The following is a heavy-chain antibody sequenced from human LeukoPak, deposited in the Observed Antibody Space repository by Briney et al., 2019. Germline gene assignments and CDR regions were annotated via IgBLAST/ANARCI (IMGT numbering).Heavy chain of an antibody. CDR3: ARDRPRGSSLKRFDY. Sequence: PSETLSLTCTVSGGSISSTTYYWGWIRQPPGTGLEWIGSIYYSGSTYYSPSLKSRVTISVDTSKNQFSLKLSSVTAADTAVYYCARDRPRGSSLKRFDYWGQGTLVTVSS. CDR2: IYYSGST. CDR1: GGSISSTTYY. D-gene: IGHD6-13*01. J-gene: IGHJ4*02. V-gene: IGHV4-39*07.